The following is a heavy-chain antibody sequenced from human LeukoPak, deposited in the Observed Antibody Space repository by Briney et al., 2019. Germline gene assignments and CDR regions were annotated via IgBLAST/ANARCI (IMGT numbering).Heavy chain of an antibody. CDR2: FDPEDGET. CDR3: ATFGLSTVTIRADAFDI. D-gene: IGHD4-17*01. CDR1: GYTLTELS. J-gene: IGHJ3*02. V-gene: IGHV1-24*01. Sequence: ASVKVSCKVSGYTLTELSMHWVRQAPGKGLEWMGGFDPEDGETIYAQKFQGRVTMTEDTSTDAAYMELSSLRSEDTAVYYCATFGLSTVTIRADAFDIWGQGTMVTVSS.